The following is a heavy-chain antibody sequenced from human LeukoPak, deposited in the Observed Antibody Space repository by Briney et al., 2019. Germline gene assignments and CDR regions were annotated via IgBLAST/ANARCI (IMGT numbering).Heavy chain of an antibody. D-gene: IGHD3-22*01. Sequence: GASLKVSCKASGYTFTSYGISWVRQAPGQGLEWMGWISVYNGNTNYAQKAQGRVTMTTDSSTSTAYMELMSLRSDDTAVYYCARDSDYDGSGGLLDYWGQGTLVTVSS. J-gene: IGHJ4*02. CDR3: ARDSDYDGSGGLLDY. CDR1: GYTFTSYG. V-gene: IGHV1-18*01. CDR2: ISVYNGNT.